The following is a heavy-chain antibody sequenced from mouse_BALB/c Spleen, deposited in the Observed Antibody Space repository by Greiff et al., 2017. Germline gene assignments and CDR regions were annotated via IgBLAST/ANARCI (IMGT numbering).Heavy chain of an antibody. J-gene: IGHJ4*01. Sequence: VKLMESGPGLVAPSQSLSITCTVSGFSLTSYGVHWVRQPPGKGLEWLGVIWAGGSTNYNSALMSRLSISKDNSKSQVLLKMNSLQTDDTAMYYCARDQNGSRGRGAMDYGGQGTSVTVSS. D-gene: IGHD1-1*01. CDR2: IWAGGST. CDR1: GFSLTSYG. CDR3: ARDQNGSRGRGAMDY. V-gene: IGHV2-9*02.